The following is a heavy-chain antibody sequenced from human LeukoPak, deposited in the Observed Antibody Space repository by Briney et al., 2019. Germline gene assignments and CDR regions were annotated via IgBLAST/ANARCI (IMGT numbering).Heavy chain of an antibody. CDR1: GLTVTNAW. V-gene: IGHV3-15*04. CDR2: IASKTDGGTT. CDR3: ARSPMDV. J-gene: IGHJ6*02. Sequence: GGSLRLSCAASGLTVTNAWMNWVRQAPGKGLEWVGRIASKTDGGTTDYAAPVKGRFTISRDDSKNTLFLQMNSLKTEDTAVYYCARSPMDVWGQGTTVTVSS.